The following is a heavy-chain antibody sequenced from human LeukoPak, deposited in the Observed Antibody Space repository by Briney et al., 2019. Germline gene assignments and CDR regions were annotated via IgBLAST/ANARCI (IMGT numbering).Heavy chain of an antibody. D-gene: IGHD3-22*01. V-gene: IGHV1-46*01. CDR2: INPSGCST. Sequence: ASVKVSCKASGYTFTSYYMHWVRQAPGQGLEWMGIINPSGCSTSYAQKFQGRVTMTRDTSTSTGYMELSSLRSEDTAVYYCARAPYYYDSSGYPDNWFDPWGQGTLVTVSS. J-gene: IGHJ5*02. CDR3: ARAPYYYDSSGYPDNWFDP. CDR1: GYTFTSYY.